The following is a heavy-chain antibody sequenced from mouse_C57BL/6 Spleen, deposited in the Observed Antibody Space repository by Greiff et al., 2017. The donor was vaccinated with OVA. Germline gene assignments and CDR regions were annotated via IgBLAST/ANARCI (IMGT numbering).Heavy chain of an antibody. D-gene: IGHD2-3*01. Sequence: ESGPELVKPGASVKISCKASGYAFSSSWMNWVKQRPGKGLEWIGRIYPGDGDTNYNGKFKGKATLTADKSSSTAYMQLSSLTSEDSAVYFCARDGLLYYFDYWGQGTTLTVSS. CDR1: GYAFSSSW. CDR3: ARDGLLYYFDY. J-gene: IGHJ2*01. CDR2: IYPGDGDT. V-gene: IGHV1-82*01.